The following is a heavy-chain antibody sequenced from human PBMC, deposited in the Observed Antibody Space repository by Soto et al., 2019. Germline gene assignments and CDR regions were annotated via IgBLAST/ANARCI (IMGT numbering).Heavy chain of an antibody. V-gene: IGHV4-59*01. CDR3: ARNWFSVAGRFNFDY. CDR1: GGSINTYY. D-gene: IGHD6-19*01. Sequence: SETLSLTCTVSGGSINTYYWSWIRQPPGKGLEWIGYVDYSGNSDSSPSLKSRVTISIDTSKKQVSLKLNSVTAADTAVYYCARNWFSVAGRFNFDYWGQGIPVTVSS. J-gene: IGHJ4*02. CDR2: VDYSGNS.